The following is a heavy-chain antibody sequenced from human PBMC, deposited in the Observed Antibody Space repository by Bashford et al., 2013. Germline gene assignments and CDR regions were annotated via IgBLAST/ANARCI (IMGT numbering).Heavy chain of an antibody. CDR3: ARQGTVTTHGEGHDY. D-gene: IGHD4-11*01. V-gene: IGHV5-10-1*01. Sequence: GESLKISCKGSGYSFTSYWISWVRQMPGKGLEWMGRIDPSDSYTNYSPSFQGHVTISADKSISTAYLQWSSLKASDTAMYYCARQGTVTTHGEGHDYWGQGTLVTVSS. CDR2: IDPSDSYT. CDR1: GYSFTSYW. J-gene: IGHJ4*02.